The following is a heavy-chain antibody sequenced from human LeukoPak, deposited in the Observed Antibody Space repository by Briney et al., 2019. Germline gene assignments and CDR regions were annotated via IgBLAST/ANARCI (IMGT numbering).Heavy chain of an antibody. D-gene: IGHD3-10*01. CDR2: ISDGGSNK. V-gene: IGHV3-30*18. J-gene: IGHJ6*02. CDR3: AKVVYYYGSGSYPFRYGVDV. Sequence: GGSLRLSCAASGFTFSSYGKHWVRQAPAKGLEWVAVISDGGSNKYYADSVKGRFTISRDNSKNTLYLQMNSLRAEDTAVYYCAKVVYYYGSGSYPFRYGVDVWGQGTTVTVSS. CDR1: GFTFSSYG.